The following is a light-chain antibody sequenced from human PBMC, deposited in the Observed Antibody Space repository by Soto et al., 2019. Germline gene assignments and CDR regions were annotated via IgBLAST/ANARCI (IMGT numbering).Light chain of an antibody. CDR3: QQRSNWPLT. J-gene: IGKJ4*01. V-gene: IGKV3-11*01. Sequence: DIVLTQSPATLSLSPGERATLSCRASQSVYTYLAWYQQRPGQAPRLLIYDTSERATGIPARFSGSRSETDFTLTIISLEPEDCAVYYCQQRSNWPLTFGGGTRVEIK. CDR1: QSVYTY. CDR2: DTS.